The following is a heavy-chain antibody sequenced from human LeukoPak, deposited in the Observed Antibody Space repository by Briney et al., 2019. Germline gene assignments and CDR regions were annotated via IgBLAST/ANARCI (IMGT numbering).Heavy chain of an antibody. Sequence: SETLSLTCTVSGGSISSYSWSWIRQPPGKGLEWIGYIYYSGRTNYNPSLKSRVTISVDTSKNQFSLNLNSVTAADTAVYYCARGDCGGDCYSDYWGQGTLVTVSS. J-gene: IGHJ4*02. D-gene: IGHD2-21*02. CDR2: IYYSGRT. CDR1: GGSISSYS. CDR3: ARGDCGGDCYSDY. V-gene: IGHV4-59*01.